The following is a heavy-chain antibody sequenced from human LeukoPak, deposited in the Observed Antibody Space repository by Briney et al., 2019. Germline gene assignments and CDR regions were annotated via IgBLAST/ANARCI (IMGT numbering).Heavy chain of an antibody. D-gene: IGHD1-26*01. CDR3: ARVSGSYFSYYFDY. CDR1: GGSISSYY. Sequence: PSETLSLTCTVSGGSISSYYWSWIRQPPGKGLEWIGYIYYSGSTNYNSSLKSRVTISVDTSKNQFSLKLSSVTAADTAVYYCARVSGSYFSYYFDYWGQGTLVTVSS. J-gene: IGHJ4*02. V-gene: IGHV4-59*01. CDR2: IYYSGST.